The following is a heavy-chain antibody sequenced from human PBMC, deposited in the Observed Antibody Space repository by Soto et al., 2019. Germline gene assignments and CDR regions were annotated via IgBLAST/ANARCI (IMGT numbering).Heavy chain of an antibody. CDR2: IIPIFGTA. D-gene: IGHD3-22*01. CDR3: ARDFGSSYYYDSSGYYYWTFDI. Sequence: SVKVSCKASGGTFSSYAISWVRQAPGQGLEWMGGIIPIFGTANYAQKFRGRVTITADESTSTAYMELSSLRSEDTAVYYCARDFGSSYYYDSSGYYYWTFDIWGQGTMVTVSS. J-gene: IGHJ3*02. CDR1: GGTFSSYA. V-gene: IGHV1-69*13.